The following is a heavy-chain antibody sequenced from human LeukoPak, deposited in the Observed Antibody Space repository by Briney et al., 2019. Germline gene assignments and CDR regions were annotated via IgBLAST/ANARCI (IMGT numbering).Heavy chain of an antibody. V-gene: IGHV4-38-2*02. CDR1: GYSIASGFF. CDR3: ARWASSPKWFDP. J-gene: IGHJ5*02. CDR2: IFHSGAT. Sequence: PSETLSLTCNVSGYSIASGFFWGWIRQSPGKGLEWIANIFHSGATYYNPSLQSRVTISLDASKNQFSLKMFSVTATDTAIYYCARWASSPKWFDPWGQGILVTVSS.